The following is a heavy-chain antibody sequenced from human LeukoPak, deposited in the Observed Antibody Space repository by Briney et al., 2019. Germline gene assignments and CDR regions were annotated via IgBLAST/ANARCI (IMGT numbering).Heavy chain of an antibody. CDR1: GGTFSSYA. CDR3: AISARYYDFWSGPYVDY. D-gene: IGHD3-3*01. V-gene: IGHV1-69*05. Sequence: ASVKVSCKASGGTFSSYAISWVRQAPGQGLEWMGRIIPIFGTANYAQKFQGRVTITTDESTSTAYMELSSLRSEDTAVYYCAISARYYDFWSGPYVDYWGQGTLVTASS. CDR2: IIPIFGTA. J-gene: IGHJ4*02.